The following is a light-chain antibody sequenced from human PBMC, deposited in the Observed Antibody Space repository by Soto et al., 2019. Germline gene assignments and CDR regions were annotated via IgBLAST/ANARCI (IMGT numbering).Light chain of an antibody. CDR1: QSVSGS. CDR2: DAS. V-gene: IGKV3-11*01. Sequence: EIVLTQSPAIWSLSPGEKATLSCRASQSVSGSLGWYQQKPGQAPRLIIYDASVRATGIPARFSGSGSGTDFTLTISSLEPEDFAVYYCQEGTYWPAFGGGTKVDIK. J-gene: IGKJ4*01. CDR3: QEGTYWPA.